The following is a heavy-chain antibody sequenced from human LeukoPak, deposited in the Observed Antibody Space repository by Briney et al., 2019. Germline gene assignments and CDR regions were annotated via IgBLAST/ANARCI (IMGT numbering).Heavy chain of an antibody. D-gene: IGHD3-22*01. Sequence: SETLSLTCTVSGGSISSSSYYWGWVRQPPGKGVEWVGSIYYSGSTYYNPSLKSRVTISVGASKNQFSLKLSSVTAADTAVYYCARHFDDSSGYLKPWGQGTLVTVSS. CDR3: ARHFDDSSGYLKP. CDR2: IYYSGST. CDR1: GGSISSSSYY. J-gene: IGHJ5*02. V-gene: IGHV4-39*01.